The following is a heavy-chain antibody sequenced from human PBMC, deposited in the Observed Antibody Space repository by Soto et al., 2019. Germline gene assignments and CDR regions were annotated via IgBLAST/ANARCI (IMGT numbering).Heavy chain of an antibody. V-gene: IGHV3-30*18. CDR2: VSHDGRNT. D-gene: IGHD6-19*01. CDR1: GFTFSDYA. CDR3: AKGGRQWLFTSDFNY. J-gene: IGHJ4*02. Sequence: VQLVESGGGVVQPGRSLRLSCAASGFTFSDYAMHWVRQAPGKGLEWVAVVSHDGRNTHYADSVKGRFTISRDSSKNTVSLEMPRLRAEDTAVYYFAKGGRQWLFTSDFNYWGQGALVTVSS.